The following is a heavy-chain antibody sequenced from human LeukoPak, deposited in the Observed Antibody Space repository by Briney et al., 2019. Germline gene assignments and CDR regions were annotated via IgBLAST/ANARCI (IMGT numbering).Heavy chain of an antibody. CDR3: ARVGPRAVTALDI. CDR1: GGSFSGYY. D-gene: IGHD4-17*01. V-gene: IGHV4-31*11. J-gene: IGHJ3*02. Sequence: SETLSLTCAVYGGSFSGYYWSWIRQHPGKGLEWIGYIYYSGSTYYNPSLKSRVTISVDTSKNQFSLKLSSVTAADTAVYYCARVGPRAVTALDIWGQGTMVTVSS. CDR2: IYYSGST.